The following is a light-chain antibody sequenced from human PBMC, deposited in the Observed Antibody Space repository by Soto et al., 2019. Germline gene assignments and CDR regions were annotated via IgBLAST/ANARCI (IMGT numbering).Light chain of an antibody. CDR1: QSVSSSY. Sequence: EIVLTQSPGTLSLSPGXRATLSCRASQSVSSSYLAWYQQKPGQAPRLLIYGASSRATGIPDRFSGSGSGTDFTLTISRLEPEDFAVYYCQQYGSSPLTFGQGTKVDIK. CDR2: GAS. CDR3: QQYGSSPLT. J-gene: IGKJ1*01. V-gene: IGKV3-20*01.